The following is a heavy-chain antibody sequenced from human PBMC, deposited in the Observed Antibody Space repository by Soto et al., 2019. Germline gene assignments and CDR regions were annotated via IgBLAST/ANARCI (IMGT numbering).Heavy chain of an antibody. CDR1: GFAFDIFT. CDR3: ARSRGYSGYAPLD. J-gene: IGHJ4*02. D-gene: IGHD5-12*01. V-gene: IGHV3-23*01. Sequence: EVQLLESGGGVVQPGGSQRLSCAASGFAFDIFTINWVRQAPGKGLQWVSSITTHGATFYADVVKGRFTMSRDNSKNTVSLQMSSLSADDSSVYYCARSRGYSGYAPLDWGQGTLVTVSS. CDR2: ITTHGAT.